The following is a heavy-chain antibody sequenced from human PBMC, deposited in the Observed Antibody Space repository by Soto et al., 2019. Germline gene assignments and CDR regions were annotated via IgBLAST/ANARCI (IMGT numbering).Heavy chain of an antibody. J-gene: IGHJ3*02. D-gene: IGHD3-3*01. V-gene: IGHV1-2*02. Sequence: QLHLVQSGAVVKKPGASVTVSCSASGYPVTAYHMHWVRQAPGRGLEWMGGINPATGAAKYTQTFQGRVTLPRAPSASLVFIELSGLPSEEAAVCFWARGGGVGVAGSAAFEMWGQGTLVTVSS. CDR2: INPATGAA. CDR1: GYPVTAYH. CDR3: ARGGGVGVAGSAAFEM.